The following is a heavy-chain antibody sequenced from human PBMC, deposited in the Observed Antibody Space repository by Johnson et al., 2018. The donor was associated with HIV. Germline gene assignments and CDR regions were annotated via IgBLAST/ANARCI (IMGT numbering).Heavy chain of an antibody. D-gene: IGHD2-8*01. CDR2: IYSGGST. CDR1: GFTVSSNY. Sequence: VQLVESGGGVVQPVGSLRLSCAAPGFTVSSNYMSWVRQAPGKGLVWVSVIYSGGSTYYSDSVKGRFTISRDNSKNSHYLQLNSLSPEDTAVFYCAGGAFLKVYGSDDAFDIWGQGTMVTVSS. V-gene: IGHV3-66*01. J-gene: IGHJ3*02. CDR3: AGGAFLKVYGSDDAFDI.